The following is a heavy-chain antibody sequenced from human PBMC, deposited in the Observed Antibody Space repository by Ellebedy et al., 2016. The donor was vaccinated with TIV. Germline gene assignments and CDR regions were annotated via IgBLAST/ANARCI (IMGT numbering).Heavy chain of an antibody. CDR2: ISGSGGST. Sequence: GGSLRLXCAASGFTFSSYSMNWVRQAPGKGLEWVSAISGSGGSTYYADSVKGRFTISRDNSKNTLYLQMNSLRAEDTAVYYCARDKSRGAVAGSDIWGQGTMVTVSS. V-gene: IGHV3-23*01. CDR1: GFTFSSYS. J-gene: IGHJ3*02. D-gene: IGHD6-19*01. CDR3: ARDKSRGAVAGSDI.